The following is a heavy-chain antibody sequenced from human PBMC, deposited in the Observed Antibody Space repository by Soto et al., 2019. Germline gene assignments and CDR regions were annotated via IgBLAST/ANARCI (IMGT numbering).Heavy chain of an antibody. J-gene: IGHJ6*02. CDR1: GYTFTSYA. V-gene: IGHV1-3*01. CDR2: INAGNGNT. CDR3: ARDCSLGKAIYLITHYYYYGMDV. D-gene: IGHD3-22*01. Sequence: ASVKVSCKASGYTFTSYAMHWVRQAPGQRLKWMGWINAGNGNTKYSQKFQGRVTITRDTSASTAYMELSSLRSEDTAVYYCARDCSLGKAIYLITHYYYYGMDVWGQGTTVTVSS.